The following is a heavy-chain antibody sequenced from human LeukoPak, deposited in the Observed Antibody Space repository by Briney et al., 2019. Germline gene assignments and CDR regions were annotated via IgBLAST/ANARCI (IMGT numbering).Heavy chain of an antibody. V-gene: IGHV4-59*01. Sequence: QPSETLSLACTVSGGSISSYYCGWVRQPPGKGLGWVGYIYYSGSTNYNPSLKSRVTTSVDTSKNQFSLNLSSVTAADTAVYSCARGYSSSWLGGNWFDPWGQGTLVTVSS. CDR2: IYYSGST. D-gene: IGHD6-13*01. CDR3: ARGYSSSWLGGNWFDP. CDR1: GGSISSYY. J-gene: IGHJ5*02.